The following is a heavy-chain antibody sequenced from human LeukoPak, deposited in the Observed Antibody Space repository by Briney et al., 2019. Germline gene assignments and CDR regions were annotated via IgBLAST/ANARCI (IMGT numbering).Heavy chain of an antibody. J-gene: IGHJ5*02. CDR3: ARGYVGATEYCFDP. D-gene: IGHD1-26*01. CDR2: MNPNSGNT. Sequence: GASVKVSCKTSGYTFTSYDINWVRQATGQGLEWMGWMNPNSGNTGYAQKLQGRVTMTRNTSISTAYMQLSSLRSDDTAVYYCARGYVGATEYCFDPWGQGTLVTVSS. V-gene: IGHV1-8*01. CDR1: GYTFTSYD.